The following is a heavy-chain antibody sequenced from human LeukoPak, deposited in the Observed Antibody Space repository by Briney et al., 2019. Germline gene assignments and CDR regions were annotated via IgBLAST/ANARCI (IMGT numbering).Heavy chain of an antibody. CDR3: ARSGVATCHY. Sequence: GGSLRLSCQAPGSPFINSAMSWARQPPGKGLEGVSSISPDGCGSDFADSVTGRFTSSRDNSRIVVYLQMNSLSAEDTAVYYCARSGVATCHYWGQGILVTVSS. V-gene: IGHV3-23*01. CDR1: GSPFINSA. J-gene: IGHJ4*02. CDR2: ISPDGCGS. D-gene: IGHD3-10*01.